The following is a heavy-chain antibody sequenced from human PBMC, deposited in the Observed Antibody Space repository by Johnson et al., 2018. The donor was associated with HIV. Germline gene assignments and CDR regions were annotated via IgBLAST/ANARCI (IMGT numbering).Heavy chain of an antibody. V-gene: IGHV3-15*01. CDR1: GFTFSDYY. Sequence: VQLVESGGGLVKPGGSLRLSCAASGFTFSDYYMSWIRQAPGKGLEWVGRINTKTDGETTDYAAAVKGRFTISRENAKNSLYLQMNSLRAGDTAVYYCARGIVGATYAFDIWGQGTMVTVSS. CDR3: ARGIVGATYAFDI. D-gene: IGHD1-26*01. J-gene: IGHJ3*02. CDR2: INTKTDGETT.